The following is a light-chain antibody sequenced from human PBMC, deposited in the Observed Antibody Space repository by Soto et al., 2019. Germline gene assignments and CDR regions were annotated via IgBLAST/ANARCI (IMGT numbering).Light chain of an antibody. Sequence: IHVSLSPATLSASVGDRVTITCRASQNVTTWLAWYQHKPGKAPKLLLYDVSNLESGVPSRFSGSGSGTEFTLTISSLQSDDFATYFCQQYDSYRTFGHGSKVDI. J-gene: IGKJ1*01. CDR1: QNVTTW. CDR3: QQYDSYRT. CDR2: DVS. V-gene: IGKV1-5*01.